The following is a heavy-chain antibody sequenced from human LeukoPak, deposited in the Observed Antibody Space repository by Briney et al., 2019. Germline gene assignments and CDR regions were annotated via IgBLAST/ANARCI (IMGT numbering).Heavy chain of an antibody. V-gene: IGHV3-23*01. CDR1: GFTFSSYA. Sequence: GGSLRLSCAASGFTFSSYAMSWVRQAPGKGLEWVSAISGSGGSTYYADSVKGRFTISRDNSKNTLYLQMSSLRAEDTAVYCCAKDRARKATVTADYWGQGTLVTVSS. CDR2: ISGSGGST. J-gene: IGHJ4*02. CDR3: AKDRARKATVTADY. D-gene: IGHD4-17*01.